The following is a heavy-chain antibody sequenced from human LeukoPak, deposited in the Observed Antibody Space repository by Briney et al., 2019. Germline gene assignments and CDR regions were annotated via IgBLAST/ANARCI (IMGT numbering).Heavy chain of an antibody. D-gene: IGHD2-2*01. V-gene: IGHV3-21*01. CDR2: ISSSSSYI. Sequence: GGSLRLSCAASGFTFSSHWMHWVRQAPGKGLEWVSSISSSSSYIYYADSVKGRFTISRDNSKKTLYLQMDSLRPEDTGVYYCTRDRGAMNDFDYWGQGTLVTVSS. CDR1: GFTFSSHW. J-gene: IGHJ4*02. CDR3: TRDRGAMNDFDY.